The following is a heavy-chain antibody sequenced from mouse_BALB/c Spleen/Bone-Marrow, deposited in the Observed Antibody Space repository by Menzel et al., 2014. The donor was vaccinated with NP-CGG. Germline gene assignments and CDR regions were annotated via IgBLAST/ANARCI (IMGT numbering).Heavy chain of an antibody. CDR1: GNTFTSYD. Sequence: QVQLQQSGVELIKPGASVKLSCKASGNTFTSYDINWVRQRPEQGLEWIGWIFPGDSTTKYNEKFKGKATLSTDKSSSTVHMQLSRLTSEDSAVYFCVRSRLRDWYFDVWGAGTTVTFSS. J-gene: IGHJ1*01. CDR3: VRSRLRDWYFDV. CDR2: IFPGDSTT. D-gene: IGHD1-2*01. V-gene: IGHV1-85*01.